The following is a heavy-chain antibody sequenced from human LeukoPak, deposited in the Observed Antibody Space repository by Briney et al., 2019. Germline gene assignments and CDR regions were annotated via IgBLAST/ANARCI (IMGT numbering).Heavy chain of an antibody. D-gene: IGHD5-18*01. CDR2: INPNSGGT. J-gene: IGHJ6*03. Sequence: ASVKVSCKASGYTFTGYYMHWVRQAPGQGLEWMGWINPNSGGTNYAQKFQGRVTMTRDTSISTAYMELSRLRSDDTAVYYCARDRGYNYGFGYYYYMDVWGKGTTVTVSS. V-gene: IGHV1-2*02. CDR3: ARDRGYNYGFGYYYYMDV. CDR1: GYTFTGYY.